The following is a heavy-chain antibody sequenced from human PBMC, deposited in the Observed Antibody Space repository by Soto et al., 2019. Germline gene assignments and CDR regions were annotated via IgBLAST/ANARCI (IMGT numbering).Heavy chain of an antibody. CDR1: GFTFSNHG. CDR3: AKLTTLRYGMDV. D-gene: IGHD4-17*01. V-gene: IGHV3-23*01. Sequence: GGSLRLSCASSGFTFSNHGMSWVRQAPGKGLDWVSGISGSGRNTYYADSVKGRFTVSRDNSKNTVFLQMNSLRAEDTAVYYCAKLTTLRYGMDVWGQGTTVTVSS. J-gene: IGHJ6*02. CDR2: ISGSGRNT.